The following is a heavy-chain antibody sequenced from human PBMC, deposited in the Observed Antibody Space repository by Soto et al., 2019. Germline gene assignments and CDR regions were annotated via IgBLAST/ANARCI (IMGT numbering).Heavy chain of an antibody. D-gene: IGHD6-13*01. Sequence: SETLSLTCTVSGGSISSYYWSWIRQPPGKGLEWIGYIYYSGSTNYNPSLKSRVTISADKSISTAYLQWSSLKASDTAMYYCVRKAAGDPWGQGTLVTVSS. J-gene: IGHJ5*02. CDR2: IYYSGST. CDR1: GGSISSYY. CDR3: VRKAAGDP. V-gene: IGHV4-59*12.